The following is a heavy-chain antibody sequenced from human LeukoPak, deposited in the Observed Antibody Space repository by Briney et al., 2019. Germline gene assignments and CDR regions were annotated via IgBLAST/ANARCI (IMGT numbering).Heavy chain of an antibody. CDR3: ARGPPKAMVRGPIDP. CDR1: GYTFTGYY. J-gene: IGHJ5*02. CDR2: INPNSGGT. V-gene: IGHV1-2*02. D-gene: IGHD3-10*01. Sequence: ASVKVSCKASGYTFTGYYMHWVRQAPGQGLEWMGWINPNSGGTNNAQKFQGRVTMTRDTSISTAYMELSRLRPDDTAVYYCARGPPKAMVRGPIDPWGQGTLVTVSS.